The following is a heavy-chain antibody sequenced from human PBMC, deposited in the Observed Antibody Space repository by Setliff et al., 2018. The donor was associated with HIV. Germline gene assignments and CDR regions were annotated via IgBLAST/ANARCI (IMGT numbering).Heavy chain of an antibody. J-gene: IGHJ4*02. CDR3: VRDTTSGWMLTE. CDR2: MNHNSGNT. CDR1: GYNFTDYD. Sequence: ASVKVSCKASGYNFTDYDINWVRQATGQGLEWMGWMNHNSGNTGYAQKFQGRFTISRDNTRDSLNLQMNSLGADDTGVYYCVRDTTSGWMLTEWGQGTLVTVSS. D-gene: IGHD6-25*01. V-gene: IGHV1-8*02.